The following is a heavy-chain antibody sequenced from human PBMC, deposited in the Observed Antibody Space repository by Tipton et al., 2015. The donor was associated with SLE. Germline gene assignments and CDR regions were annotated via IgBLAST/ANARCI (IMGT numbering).Heavy chain of an antibody. D-gene: IGHD1-7*01. CDR2: IYYSGST. CDR3: AVITGTYGDWYFDL. CDR1: NFSINSGYY. Sequence: TLSLTCTVSNFSINSGYYWSWIRQHPGKGLEWIGYIYYSGSTYYNPSLKSRVTISVDTSKNQFSLKLSSVTAADTAVYYSAVITGTYGDWYFDLWGRGTLVTVSS. J-gene: IGHJ2*01. V-gene: IGHV4-31*03.